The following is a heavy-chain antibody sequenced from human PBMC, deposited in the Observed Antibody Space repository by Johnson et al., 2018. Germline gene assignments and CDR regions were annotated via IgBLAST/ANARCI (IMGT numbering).Heavy chain of an antibody. CDR1: GFTFSNYA. CDR3: FAGNARSNDAFEM. D-gene: IGHD5-24*01. J-gene: IGHJ3*02. Sequence: EVQLVETGGGLVQPGGSLRLSCAASGFTFSNYAMHWVRQAPGKRLEYVSGISSGDGTGIFYASSVKGRFTISRDNSKNMLYLKMGSLRAEDTAVYYCFAGNARSNDAFEMWGQGTMVIVSS. CDR2: ISSGDGTGI. V-gene: IGHV3-64*01.